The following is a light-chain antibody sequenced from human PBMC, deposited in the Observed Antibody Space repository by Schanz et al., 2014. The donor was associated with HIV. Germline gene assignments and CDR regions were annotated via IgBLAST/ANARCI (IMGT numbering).Light chain of an antibody. Sequence: QSALTQHPSASGSPGQSVTISCTGTSSDIGAYNYVSWYQQHPGKAPKLIIYDVTNRPSGVSSRFSGSKSGNTASLTISGLQAGDETDFYCSSYTSKNTVLFGGGTQLTVL. CDR1: SSDIGAYNY. J-gene: IGLJ2*01. V-gene: IGLV2-14*03. CDR2: DVT. CDR3: SSYTSKNTVL.